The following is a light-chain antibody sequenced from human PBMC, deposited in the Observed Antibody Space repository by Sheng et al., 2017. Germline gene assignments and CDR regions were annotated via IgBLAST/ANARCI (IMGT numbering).Light chain of an antibody. V-gene: IGLV1-40*01. CDR3: SSYTSSSTPWV. CDR2: GDN. J-gene: IGLJ3*02. CDR1: SSNIGAGFD. Sequence: QSVLTQPPSVSGAPGQRVTISCTGSSSNIGAGFDVHWYQQLPGTAPKLLIYGDNNRPSGVPDRFSGSKSGTSASLAITGLQAEDEADYYCSSYTSSSTPWVFGGGTKLTVL.